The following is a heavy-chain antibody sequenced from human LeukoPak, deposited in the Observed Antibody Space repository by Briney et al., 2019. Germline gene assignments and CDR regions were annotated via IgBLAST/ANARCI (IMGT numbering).Heavy chain of an antibody. CDR2: IYSGGST. J-gene: IGHJ3*02. CDR1: GFTVSSNY. Sequence: GGSLRLSCAASGFTVSSNYMSWVRQAPGKGLEWVSVIYSGGSTYYADSVKGRFTISTNNYKKPLYLQINSLRSEDTAVYYCARDLPVTTHAFDIWGQGTMVTVSS. CDR3: ARDLPVTTHAFDI. V-gene: IGHV3-66*01. D-gene: IGHD4-17*01.